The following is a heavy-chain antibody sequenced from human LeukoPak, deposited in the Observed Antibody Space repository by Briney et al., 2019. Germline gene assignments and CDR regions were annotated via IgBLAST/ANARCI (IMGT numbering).Heavy chain of an antibody. D-gene: IGHD3-9*01. CDR1: GYTFTSYD. Sequence: ASVTVSCKASGYTFTSYDINWVRQATGQGLEWMGWMNPNSGNTGYAQKFQSRATMTRNTSISTAYMELSSLRSEDTAVYYCARVFAAFGYFDWLSTVGYYYYGMDVWGQGTTVTVSS. CDR2: MNPNSGNT. J-gene: IGHJ6*02. CDR3: ARVFAAFGYFDWLSTVGYYYYGMDV. V-gene: IGHV1-8*01.